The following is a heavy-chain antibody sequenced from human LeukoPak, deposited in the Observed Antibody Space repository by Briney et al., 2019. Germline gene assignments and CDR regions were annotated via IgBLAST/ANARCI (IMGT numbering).Heavy chain of an antibody. V-gene: IGHV3-53*01. Sequence: PGGSLRLSCAASGFTVSSNCMSWVRQAPGKGLERVSVIYSGGSTYYADSVKGRFTISRDNSKNTLYLQMNSLRAEDTAVYYCAKDVYYDSSGYPYYFDYWGQGTLVTVSS. J-gene: IGHJ4*02. D-gene: IGHD3-22*01. CDR1: GFTVSSNC. CDR2: IYSGGST. CDR3: AKDVYYDSSGYPYYFDY.